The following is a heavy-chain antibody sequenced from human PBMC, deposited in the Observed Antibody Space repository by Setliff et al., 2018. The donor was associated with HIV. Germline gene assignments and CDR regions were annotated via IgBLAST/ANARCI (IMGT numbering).Heavy chain of an antibody. D-gene: IGHD5-12*01. CDR2: VFHSGSA. V-gene: IGHV4-4*02. Sequence: PSETLSLTCAVSGGPLNSRNWWSWVRQPPGKGLEWIGEVFHSGSANSNASLRSRVMISMDTSKNQFSLKLNSVTAADTAVYYCARDFKRYNSPCRFDPWGPGTLVTVSS. CDR1: GGPLNSRNW. J-gene: IGHJ5*02. CDR3: ARDFKRYNSPCRFDP.